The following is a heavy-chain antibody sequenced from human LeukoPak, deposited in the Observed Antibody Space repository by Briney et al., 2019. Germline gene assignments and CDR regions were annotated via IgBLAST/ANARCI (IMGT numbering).Heavy chain of an antibody. CDR2: INPNSGGT. J-gene: IGHJ4*02. CDR1: GGTFSSYA. V-gene: IGHV1-2*06. Sequence: ASVKVSCKASGGTFSSYAISWVRQAPGQGLEWMGRINPNSGGTNYAQKFQGRVTMTRDTSISTAYMELSRLRSDDTAVYYCARVQTTFGGNHDYWGQGTLVTVSS. D-gene: IGHD3-16*01. CDR3: ARVQTTFGGNHDY.